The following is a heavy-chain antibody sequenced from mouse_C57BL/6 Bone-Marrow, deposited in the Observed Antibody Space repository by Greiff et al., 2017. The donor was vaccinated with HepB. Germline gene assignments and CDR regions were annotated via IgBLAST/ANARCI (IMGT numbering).Heavy chain of an antibody. D-gene: IGHD1-1*01. CDR1: GFSLTSYA. J-gene: IGHJ1*03. Sequence: VHLVESGPGLVAPSQSLSITCTVSGFSLTSYAISWVRQPPGKGLEWLGVIWTGGGTNYNSALKSRLSISKDNSKSQVFLKMNSLQTDDTARYYCARTLITTVVARLYWYFDVWGTGTTVTVSS. CDR2: IWTGGGT. CDR3: ARTLITTVVARLYWYFDV. V-gene: IGHV2-9-1*01.